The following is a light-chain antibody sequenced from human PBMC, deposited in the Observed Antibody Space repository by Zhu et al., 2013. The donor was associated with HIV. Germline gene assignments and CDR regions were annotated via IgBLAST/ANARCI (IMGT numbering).Light chain of an antibody. CDR1: QSVSSNY. Sequence: EIVLTQSPGTLSLSPGERATLSCRASQSVSSNYLAWYQQRGGRAPRLLIYGASSRATGISDRFSGSGSGTDFTLTISRLEPEDFAVYYCQQCGSSSYTFGQGTKLEIK. CDR2: GAS. CDR3: QQCGSSSYT. V-gene: IGKV3-20*01. J-gene: IGKJ2*01.